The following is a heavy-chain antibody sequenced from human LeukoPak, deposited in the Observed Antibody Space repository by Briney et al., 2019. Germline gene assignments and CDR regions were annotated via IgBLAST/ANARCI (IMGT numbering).Heavy chain of an antibody. D-gene: IGHD5-18*01. CDR1: GFTFSSYG. CDR2: IRYDGSNK. Sequence: GWSVTLSCAASGFTFSSYGMHWVRQAPAKGLEWVAFIRYDGSNKYYADSVKGRFTISRDNSKNTLYLQMNSLRADDTAVYYCAKERDTAMVTIDYWGQGTLVTVSS. V-gene: IGHV3-30*02. J-gene: IGHJ4*02. CDR3: AKERDTAMVTIDY.